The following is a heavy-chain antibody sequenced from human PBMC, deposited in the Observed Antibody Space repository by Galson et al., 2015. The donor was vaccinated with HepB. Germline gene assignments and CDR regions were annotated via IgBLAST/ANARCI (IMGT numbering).Heavy chain of an antibody. V-gene: IGHV5-51*01. Sequence: SGAEVKKPGESLKISCKGSGYSFTSYWIGWVRQMPGKGLEWMGIIYPGDSDTRYSPSFQGQVTISADKSISTAYLQWSSLKASDTAMYYCARYSGIAAAGTLGWYFDLWGRGTLVTVSS. J-gene: IGHJ2*01. CDR2: IYPGDSDT. CDR1: GYSFTSYW. CDR3: ARYSGIAAAGTLGWYFDL. D-gene: IGHD6-13*01.